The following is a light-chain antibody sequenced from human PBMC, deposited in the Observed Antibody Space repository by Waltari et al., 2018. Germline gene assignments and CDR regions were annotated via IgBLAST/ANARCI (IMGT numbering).Light chain of an antibody. CDR2: EAS. J-gene: IGKJ1*01. CDR3: QHYTSYSPP. V-gene: IGKV1-5*03. Sequence: DIQMTQSPSTLSACVGDRVTITCRASESMSNWLAWYQQKPGKTPNLRIYEASKLDSGVPTLVSGCASGTEFTLTIRSLQPRDFATCSCQHYTSYSPPFHHGPMVEI. CDR1: ESMSNW.